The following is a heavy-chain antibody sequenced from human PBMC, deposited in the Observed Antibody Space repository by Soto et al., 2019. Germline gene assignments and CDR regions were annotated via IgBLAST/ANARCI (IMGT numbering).Heavy chain of an antibody. CDR3: ARGGRIGSGFEEGLDY. Sequence: ASVKVSCKASGYTFTGYYMFWVRQAPGQGLEWMGWINPNSGATNYAQKFQGRVTMITDTSISTGYMELRRLRSDDTAFYYCARGGRIGSGFEEGLDYWGPGTLVTVSS. V-gene: IGHV1-2*02. CDR1: GYTFTGYY. CDR2: INPNSGAT. J-gene: IGHJ4*02. D-gene: IGHD5-12*01.